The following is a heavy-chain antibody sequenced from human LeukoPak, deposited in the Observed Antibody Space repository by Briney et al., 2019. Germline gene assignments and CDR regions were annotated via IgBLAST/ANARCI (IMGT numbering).Heavy chain of an antibody. J-gene: IGHJ4*02. CDR3: ARGVKKIRWSGGFDY. D-gene: IGHD4-23*01. V-gene: IGHV4-4*07. Sequence: SETLSLTCTVSGGSISSYYWSWIRQPAGRGLEWIGRIYASGSTNYNPSLKSRVTMSVDMSKNQFSLNLTSVTAADTAVYYCARGVKKIRWSGGFDYWGQGTLVTVSS. CDR2: IYASGST. CDR1: GGSISSYY.